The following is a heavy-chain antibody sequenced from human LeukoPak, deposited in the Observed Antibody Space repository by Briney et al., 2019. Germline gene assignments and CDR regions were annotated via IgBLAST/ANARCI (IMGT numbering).Heavy chain of an antibody. CDR3: ARRPYSDTSGRLSDV. CDR1: GFTFSTYA. CDR2: ISGSGGIT. D-gene: IGHD3-22*01. J-gene: IGHJ6*02. Sequence: GGSLRLSCAASGFTFSTYAMSWVRLAPGKGLEWVSGISGSGGITYLADSVKGRFTISRDNSKNTLYLQMNSLRDEDTAVYFCARRPYSDTSGRLSDVWGQGTTVTVSS. V-gene: IGHV3-23*01.